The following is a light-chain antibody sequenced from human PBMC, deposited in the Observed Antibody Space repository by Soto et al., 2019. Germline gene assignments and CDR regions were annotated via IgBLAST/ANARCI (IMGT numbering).Light chain of an antibody. CDR1: QSVGRS. Sequence: EIVMTQSPATLSVSPGERATLSCWASQSVGRSLAWYQQKPGQAPRLLIYGASTRATGIPARFSGSGSGTEFTLTISSLQSEDFAIYYCQHYSNWPRGFGQGTKV. CDR2: GAS. V-gene: IGKV3-15*01. CDR3: QHYSNWPRG. J-gene: IGKJ1*01.